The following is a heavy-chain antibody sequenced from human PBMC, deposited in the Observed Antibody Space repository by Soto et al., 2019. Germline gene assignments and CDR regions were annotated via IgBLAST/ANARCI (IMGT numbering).Heavy chain of an antibody. CDR2: ISGSAVGT. D-gene: IGHD6-6*01. V-gene: IGHV3-23*01. J-gene: IGHJ4*02. Sequence: PGGSLRLSCAASGFTFSSYCINWVRQAPWKGLEWVSGISGSAVGTYYADPVKGRFTIYRDNSKNTLYLQMNSLRAEDKAVYYCAALYTSSAGYYAGQETPVTVPQ. CDR3: AALYTSSAGYY. CDR1: GFTFSSYC.